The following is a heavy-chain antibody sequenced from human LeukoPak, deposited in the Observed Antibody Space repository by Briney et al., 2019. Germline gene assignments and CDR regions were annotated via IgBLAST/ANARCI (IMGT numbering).Heavy chain of an antibody. D-gene: IGHD5-18*01. CDR3: ARVDRGYSYGLGLYYYYYYMDV. CDR1: GFTFSSYW. CDR2: IKQDGSEK. Sequence: PGGSLRLSCAASGFTFSSYWMSWVRQAPGKGLEWVANIKQDGSEKYYVDSVKGRFTISRDNAKNSLYLQMNSLRAEDTAVYYCARVDRGYSYGLGLYYYYYYMDVWGKGTTVTISS. V-gene: IGHV3-7*01. J-gene: IGHJ6*03.